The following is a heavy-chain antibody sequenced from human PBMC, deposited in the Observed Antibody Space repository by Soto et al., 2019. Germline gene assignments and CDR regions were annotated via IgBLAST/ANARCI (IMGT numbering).Heavy chain of an antibody. V-gene: IGHV3-21*06. Sequence: EVQLVESGGGLVKPGGSLILSCAASGFTFTRYSMNWVRQAPGKGLEWVSSISSTTNYIYYGDSMKGRFTISRDNAKNSLYLEMNRPRAEDTAVYYCARESEDLTSNFDYWGQGTLVTVSS. CDR1: GFTFTRYS. CDR2: ISSTTNYI. CDR3: ARESEDLTSNFDY. J-gene: IGHJ4*02.